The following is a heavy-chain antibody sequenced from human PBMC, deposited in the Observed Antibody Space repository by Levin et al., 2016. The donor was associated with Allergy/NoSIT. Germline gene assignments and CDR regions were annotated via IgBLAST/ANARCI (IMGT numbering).Heavy chain of an antibody. V-gene: IGHV4-59*01. D-gene: IGHD3-3*01. Sequence: SETLSLTCTVSGGSISSYYWSWIRQPPGKGLEWIGYIHYSGSTNXNPSLKSRVTISVDTSKNQFSLKLSSVTAADTAVYYCARGVTIFPGRWFDPWGQGTLVTVSS. CDR3: ARGVTIFPGRWFDP. J-gene: IGHJ5*02. CDR2: IHYSGST. CDR1: GGSISSYY.